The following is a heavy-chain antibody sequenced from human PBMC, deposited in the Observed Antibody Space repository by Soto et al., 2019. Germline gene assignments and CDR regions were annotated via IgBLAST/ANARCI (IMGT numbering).Heavy chain of an antibody. CDR3: AKDSRLYDSTSWFDP. Sequence: PGGSLRLSCAASGFTFSTYAMNWVRRAPGKGLEWVSGISGTGGSTYYADSVKGRFTISRDNSKNTLFLQMNSLRAEDTAVYYCAKDSRLYDSTSWFDPWGQAPLVTVSS. CDR1: GFTFSTYA. CDR2: ISGTGGST. V-gene: IGHV3-23*01. J-gene: IGHJ5*02. D-gene: IGHD3-22*01.